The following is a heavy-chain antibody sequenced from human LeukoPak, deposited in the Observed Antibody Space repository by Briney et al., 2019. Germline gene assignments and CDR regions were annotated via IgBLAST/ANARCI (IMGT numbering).Heavy chain of an antibody. CDR3: AREGVAAGTGGYYYMDV. V-gene: IGHV3-7*01. J-gene: IGHJ6*03. D-gene: IGHD6-13*01. Sequence: PGGSLRLSCAASGFTFSSYWMSWVRQAPGKGLEWVANIKQDGSVKYYVGSVKGRFTISRDNAKNSLYLQMNSLRAEDTAVYYCAREGVAAGTGGYYYMDVWGKGTTVTVSS. CDR1: GFTFSSYW. CDR2: IKQDGSVK.